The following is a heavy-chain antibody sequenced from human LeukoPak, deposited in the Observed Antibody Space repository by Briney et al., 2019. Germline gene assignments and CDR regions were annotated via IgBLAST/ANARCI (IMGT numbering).Heavy chain of an antibody. J-gene: IGHJ4*02. V-gene: IGHV3-23*01. CDR2: ISGSGGST. D-gene: IGHD3-22*01. CDR1: GFTFSSYA. Sequence: GGSLRLSCAASGFTFSSYAMSWVRQAPGKGLEWVSAISGSGGSTYYADSVKGRFTISRDNSKNTLYLQMNSLRAEDTAVYYCAIAYYYDSSGYRYFDYWGQGTLVTVSS. CDR3: AIAYYYDSSGYRYFDY.